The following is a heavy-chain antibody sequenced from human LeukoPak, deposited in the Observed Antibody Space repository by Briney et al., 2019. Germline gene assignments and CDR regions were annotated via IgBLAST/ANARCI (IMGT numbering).Heavy chain of an antibody. V-gene: IGHV4-39*01. Sequence: PSETLSLTCTVSGGSISSTSYYWGWIRQPPGKGLEWIGSMYYSGSTYYNPSLKSRVTLSVDTSKNQFSLNLSSVTAADTAVYFCARHEKSSGWYYDYWGQGTLVTVSS. CDR2: MYYSGST. CDR3: ARHEKSSGWYYDY. CDR1: GGSISSTSYY. D-gene: IGHD6-19*01. J-gene: IGHJ4*02.